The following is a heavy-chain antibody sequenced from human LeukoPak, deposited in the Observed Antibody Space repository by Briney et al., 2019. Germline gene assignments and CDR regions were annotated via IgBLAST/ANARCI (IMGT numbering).Heavy chain of an antibody. V-gene: IGHV3-30*18. CDR3: AKDRGGVLRYGMDV. Sequence: GGSLRLSCAVSGFTFSSYGMHWVRQAPGKGLEWVAVISYDGSNKYYADSVKGRFTISRDKSKNTLYLQMNSLRAEDTAVYYCAKDRGGVLRYGMDVWGQGTTVTVSS. CDR2: ISYDGSNK. J-gene: IGHJ6*02. D-gene: IGHD3-16*01. CDR1: GFTFSSYG.